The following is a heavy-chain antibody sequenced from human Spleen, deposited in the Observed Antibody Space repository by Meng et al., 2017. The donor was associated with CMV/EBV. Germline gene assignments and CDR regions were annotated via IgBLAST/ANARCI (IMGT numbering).Heavy chain of an antibody. Sequence: SCTVSGGSLSSGDYYWSWIRQPPGKGLEWIGYIYHSGRTNYNPSLKSQVTISVDTDKNQLSLKLSSVTAADTAVYYCARGGSSRFGELSLPFDPWGQGTLVTVSS. J-gene: IGHJ5*02. CDR3: ARGGSSRFGELSLPFDP. D-gene: IGHD3-10*01. CDR1: GGSLSSGDYY. CDR2: IYHSGRT. V-gene: IGHV4-30-4*08.